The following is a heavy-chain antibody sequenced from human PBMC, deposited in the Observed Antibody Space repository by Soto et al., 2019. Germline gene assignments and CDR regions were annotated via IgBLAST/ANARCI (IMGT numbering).Heavy chain of an antibody. V-gene: IGHV3-64*01. CDR2: INSNGGST. J-gene: IGHJ4*02. CDR1: GFTFSNYA. D-gene: IGHD5-12*01. CDR3: ARRDGYNFVY. Sequence: EVQLVESGGGLVQPGGSLRLSCAASGFTFSNYAMHWVRQAPGKGLEYVSAINSNGGSTYYANSVKGRFTISRDNSKNTLYLQMGSLRAEDMAVYYCARRDGYNFVYWGQGTLVTVSS.